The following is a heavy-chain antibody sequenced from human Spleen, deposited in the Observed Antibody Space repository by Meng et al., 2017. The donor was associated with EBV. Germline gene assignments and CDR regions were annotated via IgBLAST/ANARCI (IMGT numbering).Heavy chain of an antibody. J-gene: IGHJ4*02. CDR1: GYNFPKYG. Sequence: LVDSGTWVKKPGASVKVHCESSGYNFPKYGIIWVRQAPGQGLEWMGSISASAYGGGTKYAQKFQGRVTMTADTSTATAYLELRSLTYDDTAVYYCARTNALDSWGQGTLVTVSS. CDR2: ISASAYGGGT. CDR3: ARTNALDS. V-gene: IGHV1-18*01.